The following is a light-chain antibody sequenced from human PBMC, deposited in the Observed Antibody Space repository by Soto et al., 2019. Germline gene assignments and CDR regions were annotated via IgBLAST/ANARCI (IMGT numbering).Light chain of an antibody. CDR1: QSISSW. J-gene: IGKJ1*01. CDR3: QQYSSYWT. V-gene: IGKV1-5*03. CDR2: KAS. Sequence: DIQMTQSPSTLSASVGDRVTITCRASQSISSWLAWYQQKPGKAPKLLIYKASSLQSGVPSRFSGSGSGTEFPLTISSLQPDDVANYYCQQYSSYWTFGPGTEVEIK.